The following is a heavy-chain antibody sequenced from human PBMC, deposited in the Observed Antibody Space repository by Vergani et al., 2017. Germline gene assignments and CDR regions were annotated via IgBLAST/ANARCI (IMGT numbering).Heavy chain of an antibody. CDR2: INPNSGGT. V-gene: IGHV1-2*02. Sequence: QVQLVQSGAEVKKPGASVKVFCKASGYTFTGYYMHWVRQAPGQGLEWMGWINPNSGGTNYAQKFQGRVTMTRDTSISTAYMELSRLRSDDTAVYYCARDGPGPNCSSTSCHYYYYYYMDVWGKGTTVTVSS. CDR1: GYTFTGYY. J-gene: IGHJ6*03. CDR3: ARDGPGPNCSSTSCHYYYYYYMDV. D-gene: IGHD2-2*01.